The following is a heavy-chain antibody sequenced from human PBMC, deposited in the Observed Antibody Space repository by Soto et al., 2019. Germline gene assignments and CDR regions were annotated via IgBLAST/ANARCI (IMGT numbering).Heavy chain of an antibody. D-gene: IGHD3-10*01. CDR2: IYYSGST. CDR1: GGSVSSGDYF. V-gene: IGHV4-61*08. J-gene: IGHJ6*02. CDR3: ARSPNYYYYGFDV. Sequence: SETLTLTCTVSGGSVSSGDYFWSWLRQSPGKRLEWIAYIYYSGSTNYNPSLKSRATISVDTSKSQVSLTLTSMTAADAALYYCARSPNYYYYGFDVWGQGTAVTVSS.